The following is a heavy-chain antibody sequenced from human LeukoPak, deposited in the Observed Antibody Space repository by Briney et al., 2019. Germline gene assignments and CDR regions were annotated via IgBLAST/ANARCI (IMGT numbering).Heavy chain of an antibody. J-gene: IGHJ4*02. V-gene: IGHV3-23*01. Sequence: GGSLRLSCAASGFTFSSYAMSWVRQAPGKGLEWVSVISGSGGSSYYADSVKGRFTISRDNSKNTLYLQMNSLRAEDTAVYYCAKVGERSSWYYFDYWGQGTLVTVSS. CDR3: AKVGERSSWYYFDY. D-gene: IGHD6-13*01. CDR2: ISGSGGSS. CDR1: GFTFSSYA.